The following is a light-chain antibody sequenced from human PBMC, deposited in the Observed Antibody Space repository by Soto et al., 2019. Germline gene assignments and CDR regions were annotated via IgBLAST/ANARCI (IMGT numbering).Light chain of an antibody. CDR1: QSISSW. CDR2: KAS. J-gene: IGKJ3*01. V-gene: IGKV1-5*03. Sequence: DIQMTQSPSTLSASVGDRVTITCRASQSISSWVAWYQQKPGKAPKLLIYKASSLESGVPSRFSGSGSGTEFTLTISSLQPDDFATYYCQQYNSYPGTFGPGTKVDIK. CDR3: QQYNSYPGT.